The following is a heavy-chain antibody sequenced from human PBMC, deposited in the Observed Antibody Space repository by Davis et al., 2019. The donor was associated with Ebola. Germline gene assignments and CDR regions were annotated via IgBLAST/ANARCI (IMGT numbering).Heavy chain of an antibody. CDR1: AFSFSSYS. D-gene: IGHD6-6*01. CDR2: ISTSSSPI. V-gene: IGHV3-48*02. J-gene: IGHJ3*02. CDR3: ARDQGAIAARPSAFDM. Sequence: PGGSLRLSCAASAFSFSSYSMNWVRQAPGKGLEWVSYISTSSSPIYYAGSVKGRFTISRDNAKNSLYLQMNSLRDEDTAVYYCARDQGAIAARPSAFDMWGQGTMVTVSS.